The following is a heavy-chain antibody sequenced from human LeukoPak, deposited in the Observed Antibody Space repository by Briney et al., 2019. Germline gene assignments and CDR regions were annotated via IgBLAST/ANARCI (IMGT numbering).Heavy chain of an antibody. CDR2: IYYSGST. CDR3: AREGYCSGGSCPLYYFDY. V-gene: IGHV4-59*01. D-gene: IGHD2-15*01. Sequence: KTSETLSLTCTVSGGSISSYYWSWIRQPPGKGLEWIGYIYYSGSTNYNPSLKSRVTISVDTSKNQFSLKLSSVTAADTAVYYCAREGYCSGGSCPLYYFDYWGQGTLVTVSS. J-gene: IGHJ4*02. CDR1: GGSISSYY.